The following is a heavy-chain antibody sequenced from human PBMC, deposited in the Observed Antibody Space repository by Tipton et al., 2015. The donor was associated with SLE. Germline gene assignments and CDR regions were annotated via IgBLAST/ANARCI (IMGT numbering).Heavy chain of an antibody. Sequence: TLSLTCTVSGGSISSSSYYWGWIRQPPGKGLEWIGRIYYSGSTYYNPSLKSRVTISVDTSKNQFSLKLSSVTAADTAVYYCARQGDSSGYSPYNWFDPWGQGTLVTVSS. CDR1: GGSISSSSYY. CDR3: ARQGDSSGYSPYNWFDP. J-gene: IGHJ5*02. D-gene: IGHD3-22*01. CDR2: IYYSGST. V-gene: IGHV4-39*01.